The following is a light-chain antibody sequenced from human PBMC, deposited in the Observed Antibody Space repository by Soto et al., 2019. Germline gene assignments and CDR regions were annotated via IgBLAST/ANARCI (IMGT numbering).Light chain of an antibody. V-gene: IGKV1-8*01. Sequence: AIRMTQSPSPFSASTGDRVTITCRASQGISSYLAWYQQKPGKAPKLLIYAASTLQSGVPSRFSGSGSGTDFTLTISCLQSEDFATYYCQNYHSAPFTFGPGTTVDI. CDR3: QNYHSAPFT. J-gene: IGKJ3*01. CDR1: QGISSY. CDR2: AAS.